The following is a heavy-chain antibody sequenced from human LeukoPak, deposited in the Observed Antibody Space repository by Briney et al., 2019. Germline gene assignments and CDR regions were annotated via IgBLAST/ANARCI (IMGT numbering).Heavy chain of an antibody. J-gene: IGHJ3*02. D-gene: IGHD3/OR15-3a*01. CDR2: MNPDTEIT. Sequence: GALVKVSCKASGYTFTDYDLNWVRQASGQGLEWMGWMNPDTEITDYAQKFQGRVTMTRDTSTSTAYMELSGLTSEDTAVYFCATSSGLTTHDAFDIWGQGTKVTVSS. V-gene: IGHV1-8*01. CDR3: ATSSGLTTHDAFDI. CDR1: GYTFTDYD.